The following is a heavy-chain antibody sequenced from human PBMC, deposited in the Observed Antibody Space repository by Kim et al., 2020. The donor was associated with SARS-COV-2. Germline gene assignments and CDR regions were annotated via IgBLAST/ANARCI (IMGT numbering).Heavy chain of an antibody. CDR3: CRDGRFSEGRYMDV. CDR2: IRGGSDCGDT. J-gene: IGHJ6*03. V-gene: IGHV3-49*04. CDR1: GFSFGDYA. D-gene: IGHD1-26*01. Sequence: GGSLRLSCRTSGFSFGDYAMSWVRQAPGNGLEWVAFIRGGSDCGDTGYAASVGCTVISSRDEFNNNAYLQMNSLRVEDTAVYYCCRDGRFSEGRYMDVWGQGRAVTVS.